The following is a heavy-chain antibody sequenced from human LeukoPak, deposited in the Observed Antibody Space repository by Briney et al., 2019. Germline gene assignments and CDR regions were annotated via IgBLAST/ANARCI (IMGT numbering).Heavy chain of an antibody. CDR1: GGSFSSYA. Sequence: SVKVSCKASGGSFSSYAISWVRQAPGQGLEWMGGIIPIFGTANYAQKFQGRVTITTDESTSTAYMELSSLRSEDTAVYYCARSITGTTPAYFDYWGQGTLVTVSS. CDR2: IIPIFGTA. D-gene: IGHD1-7*01. CDR3: ARSITGTTPAYFDY. J-gene: IGHJ4*02. V-gene: IGHV1-69*05.